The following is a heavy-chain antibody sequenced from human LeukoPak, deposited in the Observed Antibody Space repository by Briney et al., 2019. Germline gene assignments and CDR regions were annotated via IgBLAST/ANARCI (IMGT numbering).Heavy chain of an antibody. CDR3: ARRSMVQHLDV. CDR2: INTYTGNP. Sequence: ASVKVSCKASGYTFTNHSINWVRQAPGQGLEYMGWINTYTGNPTYAQAFTGLIVFSLDTSVSTAYLQIRSLKAEDTAVYFCARRSMVQHLDVWGKGTTVIVSS. CDR1: GYTFTNHS. J-gene: IGHJ6*04. D-gene: IGHD3-10*01. V-gene: IGHV7-4-1*02.